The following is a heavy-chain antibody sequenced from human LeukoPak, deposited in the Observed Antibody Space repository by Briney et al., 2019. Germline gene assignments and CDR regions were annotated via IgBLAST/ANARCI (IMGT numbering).Heavy chain of an antibody. CDR3: ARGTAV. V-gene: IGHV4-59*01. D-gene: IGHD2-21*02. Sequence: SETLSLTCTVSGGSINSYYWSWIRQPPGKGLEWIGYISYSGSTNYNPSLKSRVTISLATSKNQLFLKLNSVTAADTALYYCARGTAVWGQGTLVTVSS. J-gene: IGHJ4*02. CDR2: ISYSGST. CDR1: GGSINSYY.